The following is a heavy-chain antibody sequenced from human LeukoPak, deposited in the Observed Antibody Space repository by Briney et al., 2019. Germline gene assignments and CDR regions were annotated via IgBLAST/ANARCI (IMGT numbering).Heavy chain of an antibody. J-gene: IGHJ4*02. Sequence: GGSLRLSCAASGFTFSSYWMSWVRQAPGKGLEWVANIKQDGSEENFVDSVKGRFTISRDNAKKSLYLQMNSLRAEDTAVYYCAKGSSAGASLRHDYWGQGTLVTVSS. D-gene: IGHD1-26*01. V-gene: IGHV3-7*01. CDR3: AKGSSAGASLRHDY. CDR1: GFTFSSYW. CDR2: IKQDGSEE.